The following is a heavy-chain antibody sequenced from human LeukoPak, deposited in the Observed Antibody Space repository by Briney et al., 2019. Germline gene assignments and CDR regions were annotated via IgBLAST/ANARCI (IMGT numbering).Heavy chain of an antibody. CDR2: ISIYSGKT. CDR3: ARDRGSSWPLGFDH. CDR1: GYTFMNYG. V-gene: IGHV1-18*01. J-gene: IGHJ4*02. Sequence: ASVKVSCKASGYTFMNYGISWVRQAPGQGLEWVGWISIYSGKTYYEQKFQGRVTMTTGTSTSTVYMELRSLRSDDTAVYYCARDRGSSWPLGFDHWDQGILVTVSS. D-gene: IGHD6-13*01.